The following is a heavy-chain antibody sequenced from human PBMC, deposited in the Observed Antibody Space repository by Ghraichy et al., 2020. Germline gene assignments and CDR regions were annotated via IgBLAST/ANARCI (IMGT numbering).Heavy chain of an antibody. D-gene: IGHD5-18*01. V-gene: IGHV4-39*07. CDR3: ARRVIQQPDPRAYNWFDP. CDR2: IYYSGST. J-gene: IGHJ5*02. Sequence: ESLSLTCTVSGGSISSSSYYWGWIRQPPGKGLEWIGSIYYSGSTYYNPSLKSRVTISVDTSKNQFSLKLSSVTAADTAVYYCARRVIQQPDPRAYNWFDPWGQGTLVTVSS. CDR1: GGSISSSSYY.